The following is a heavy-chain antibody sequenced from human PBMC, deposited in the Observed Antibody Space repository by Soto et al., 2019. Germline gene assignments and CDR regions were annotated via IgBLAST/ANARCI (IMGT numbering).Heavy chain of an antibody. CDR2: ISGSGGST. CDR1: GFTFSSYA. CDR3: AKVRLDRPITFGGVIVNYFDY. Sequence: GGSLRLSCAASGFTFSSYAMSWVRQAPGKGLEWVSAISGSGGSTYYADSVKGRFTISRDNSKNTLYLQMNSLRAEDTAVYYCAKVRLDRPITFGGVIVNYFDYWGQGTLVTVSS. V-gene: IGHV3-23*01. D-gene: IGHD3-16*02. J-gene: IGHJ4*02.